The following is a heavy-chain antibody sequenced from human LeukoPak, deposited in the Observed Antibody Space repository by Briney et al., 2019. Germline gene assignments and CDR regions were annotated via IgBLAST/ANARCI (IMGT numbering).Heavy chain of an antibody. D-gene: IGHD3-22*01. V-gene: IGHV1-69*13. CDR3: ARGSDYYDSSGYWVFDY. CDR1: GGTFSSYA. J-gene: IGHJ4*02. Sequence: SVKVSCKASGGTFSSYAISWVRQAPGQGLEWMGGIIPIFGTANYAQKFQGRVTITADESTSTAYMELSSLRSEDTAVYYCARGSDYYDSSGYWVFDYWGQGTLVTVSS. CDR2: IIPIFGTA.